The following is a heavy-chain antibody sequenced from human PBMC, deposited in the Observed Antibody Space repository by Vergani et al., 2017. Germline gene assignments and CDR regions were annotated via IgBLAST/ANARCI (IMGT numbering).Heavy chain of an antibody. J-gene: IGHJ6*02. CDR3: TTEPRYCGDCSCYWLRDHHYYGMDV. CDR1: GFSFRNAW. V-gene: IGHV3-15*07. Sequence: EVQLVESGGGIVKPGGSLRLSCVASGFSFRNAWMNWVRRTPGKGLEWVGRIKSTFDRGTTDYAAAVKGRLTISRDDSKNTLFLQMNGLKTEDKGVYYCTTEPRYCGDCSCYWLRDHHYYGMDVWGQGTTVTVSS. CDR2: IKSTFDRGTT. D-gene: IGHD2-21*01.